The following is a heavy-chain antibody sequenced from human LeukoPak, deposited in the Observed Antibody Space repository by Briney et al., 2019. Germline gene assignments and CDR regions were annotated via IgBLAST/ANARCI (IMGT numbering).Heavy chain of an antibody. Sequence: GESLKISCEGSGYTFTSYWIAWVRQMPGKGLEWMGIIYPGDSDTRYSPSFQGQVTISADKSISTAYLQWSSLKASDTAMYYCARLGYYGSRDTVGAFDIWGQGTMVTVSS. CDR2: IYPGDSDT. CDR3: ARLGYYGSRDTVGAFDI. V-gene: IGHV5-51*01. J-gene: IGHJ3*02. D-gene: IGHD3-10*01. CDR1: GYTFTSYW.